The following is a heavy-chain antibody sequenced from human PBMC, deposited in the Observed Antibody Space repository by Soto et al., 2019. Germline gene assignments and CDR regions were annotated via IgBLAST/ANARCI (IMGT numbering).Heavy chain of an antibody. CDR1: GYTFGSYY. J-gene: IGHJ6*02. Sequence: QVQLVQSGAEVKKPGASVKVSCKASGYTFGSYYMHWVRQAPGQGLEWMGIINPSGGTTSYEQKFQGRVTMTRDTSTRPVYMELSSLRSEDTAVYYCARETAMVRNLDYYYYGMDVWGQGTTVTVSS. CDR3: ARETAMVRNLDYYYYGMDV. D-gene: IGHD2-8*01. CDR2: INPSGGTT. V-gene: IGHV1-46*01.